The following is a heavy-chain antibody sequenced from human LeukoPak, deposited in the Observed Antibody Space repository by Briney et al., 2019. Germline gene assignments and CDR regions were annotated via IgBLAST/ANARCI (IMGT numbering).Heavy chain of an antibody. CDR3: AKDLRYDFWSGYYTYYYYYGMDV. CDR1: GFTFSSYG. CDR2: ISYDGSNK. J-gene: IGHJ6*02. V-gene: IGHV3-30*18. D-gene: IGHD3-3*01. Sequence: GGSLRLSCAASGFTFSSYGMHWVRQAPGKGLEWVAVISYDGSNKYYAGSVKGRFTISRDNSKNTLYLQMNSLRAEDTAVYYCAKDLRYDFWSGYYTYYYYYGMDVWGQGTTVTVSS.